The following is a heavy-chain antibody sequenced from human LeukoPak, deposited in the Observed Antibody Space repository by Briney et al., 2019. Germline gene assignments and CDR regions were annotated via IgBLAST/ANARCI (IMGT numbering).Heavy chain of an antibody. J-gene: IGHJ6*02. D-gene: IGHD5-24*01. Sequence: GGSLRLSCAASGFTFSSYGMHWVRQAPGKGLEWVAVIWYDGSNKYYADSVKGRFTISRDNFRNTLYLQMNSLRPEDTAVYYCARGGTEIYYYYYGMDVWGRGTTVTVSS. CDR3: ARGGTEIYYYYYGMDV. V-gene: IGHV3-33*01. CDR1: GFTFSSYG. CDR2: IWYDGSNK.